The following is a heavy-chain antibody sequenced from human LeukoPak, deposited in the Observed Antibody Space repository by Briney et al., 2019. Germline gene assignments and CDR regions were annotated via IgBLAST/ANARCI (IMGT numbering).Heavy chain of an antibody. CDR3: ATSRGYCSSTSCRDDYYFGY. CDR1: GYTFTGYY. V-gene: IGHV1-2*02. CDR2: INPNSGGT. Sequence: GASVKVSCKASGYTFTGYYMHWVRQAPGQGLEWMGLINPNSGGTNYAQKFQSRVTMTRDTSISTAYMELSRLRSDDTAVYYCATSRGYCSSTSCRDDYYFGYWGQGTLVTVSS. J-gene: IGHJ4*02. D-gene: IGHD2-2*01.